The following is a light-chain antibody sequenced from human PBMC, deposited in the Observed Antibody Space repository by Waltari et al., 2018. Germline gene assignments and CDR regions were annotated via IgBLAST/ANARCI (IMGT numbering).Light chain of an antibody. CDR2: DVT. V-gene: IGLV2-14*01. J-gene: IGLJ3*02. CDR3: SSYTSTSTSLV. Sequence: QSALTQPASVSGSPGQSITIPCTGTSRDVGGQNYVSWYQQHPGKAPKLMIYDVTKRPSGVSDRFSGSKSGNTASLTISGLQAEDEADYYCSSYTSTSTSLVFGGGTRLTVL. CDR1: SRDVGGQNY.